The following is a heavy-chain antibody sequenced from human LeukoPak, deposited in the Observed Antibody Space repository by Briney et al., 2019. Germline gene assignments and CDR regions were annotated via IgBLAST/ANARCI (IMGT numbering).Heavy chain of an antibody. CDR3: TKDRNWRDFDY. Sequence: GGSLRLSCAASGLTFSNYAISWVRQAPGKGLEWVSAISGSGATTYYADSVKGRFSISRDNSRNTLYLQMNSLRAEDTAIYYCTKDRNWRDFDYWGQGTLVTVSS. CDR2: ISGSGATT. V-gene: IGHV3-23*01. CDR1: GLTFSNYA. J-gene: IGHJ4*02. D-gene: IGHD1-1*01.